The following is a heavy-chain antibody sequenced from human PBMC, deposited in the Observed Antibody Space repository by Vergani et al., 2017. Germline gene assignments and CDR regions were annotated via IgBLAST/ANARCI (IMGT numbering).Heavy chain of an antibody. CDR3: ARIIYYGSSGYSLTRWHNWFDP. CDR1: GFTLSNYY. CDR2: IQFDGSNQ. J-gene: IGHJ5*02. V-gene: IGHV3-30*02. Sequence: QVQLVESGGGVVQRGGSLRLSCATSGFTLSNYYMQWIRQGPGKGLEFVAFIQFDGSNQYYEDSVKGRFTLSRDFSKNTLYLQMNSLRTDDTATYYCARIIYYGSSGYSLTRWHNWFDPWGQGTLITFSS. D-gene: IGHD3-22*01.